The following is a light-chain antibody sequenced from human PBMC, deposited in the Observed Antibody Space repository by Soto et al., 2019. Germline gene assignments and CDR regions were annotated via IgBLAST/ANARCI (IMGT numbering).Light chain of an antibody. CDR3: QQRSTWPLT. Sequence: EIVLTQSPATLSVSPGEGATLSCRASQSVDRYIAWFQQKPGQAPRLLIYDASNRATGIPARFSGGGSGTDFTLTISDLEPEDVAVYYCQQRSTWPLTFGGGTKMDIK. J-gene: IGKJ4*01. V-gene: IGKV3-11*01. CDR1: QSVDRY. CDR2: DAS.